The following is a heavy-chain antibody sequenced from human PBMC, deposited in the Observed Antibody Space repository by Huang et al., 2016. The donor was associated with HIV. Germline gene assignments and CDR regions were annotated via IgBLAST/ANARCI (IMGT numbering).Heavy chain of an antibody. D-gene: IGHD4-4*01. V-gene: IGHV1-69*13. CDR1: GGPFRSYS. J-gene: IGHJ4*02. CDR2: LMPVFDSP. CDR3: ARGSLEYSVSSSLDY. Sequence: QVQLLQSGAEVKKPGSSVKVSCKSSGGPFRSYSIAWVRQAPGQGLEWMASLMPVFDSPNYAQKLQGRVRVTADDSTSTVYMELRDLRPDDTAVYFCARGSLEYSVSSSLDYWGQGTHVTVSS.